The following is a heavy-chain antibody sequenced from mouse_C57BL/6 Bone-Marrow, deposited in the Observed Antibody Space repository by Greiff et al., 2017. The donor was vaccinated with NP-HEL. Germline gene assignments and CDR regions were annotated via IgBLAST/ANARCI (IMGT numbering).Heavy chain of an antibody. CDR2: IDPANGNT. Sequence: VQLQQSVAELVRPGASVKLSCTASGFTIKNSYMHWVKQRPEQGLEWIGRIDPANGNTKYVPKFQGKATITADTSSNTAYLQLSSLTSEDTAIYYCASYLNMDYWGQGTTLTVSS. J-gene: IGHJ2*01. D-gene: IGHD5-5*01. CDR1: GFTIKNSY. CDR3: ASYLNMDY. V-gene: IGHV14-3*01.